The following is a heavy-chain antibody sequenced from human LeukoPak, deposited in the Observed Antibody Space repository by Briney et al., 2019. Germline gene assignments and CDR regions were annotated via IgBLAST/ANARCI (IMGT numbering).Heavy chain of an antibody. J-gene: IGHJ4*02. D-gene: IGHD3-22*01. CDR1: GYTFTGYY. CDR3: ARDLHFDDSSGD. Sequence: ASVKVSCKASGYTFTGYYMHWVRQAPGQGLEWMGWINPNGGGTDYAQKFQGRVTMTRDTSISTAYMELSRLRSDDTAVYYCARDLHFDDSSGDWGQGTLVTVSS. CDR2: INPNGGGT. V-gene: IGHV1-2*02.